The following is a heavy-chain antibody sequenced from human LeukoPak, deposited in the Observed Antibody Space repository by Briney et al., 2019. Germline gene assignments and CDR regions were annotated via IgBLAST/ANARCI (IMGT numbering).Heavy chain of an antibody. CDR1: GGSISSSSYH. D-gene: IGHD6-6*01. Sequence: SETLSLTCTVSGGSISSSSYHWGWIRQPPGKGLEWIGSIYYSGSTYYNPSLKSRVTISVDTSKNQFSLKLSSVTAADTAVYYCARGLAARRRGYFDYWGQGTLVTVSS. J-gene: IGHJ4*02. CDR3: ARGLAARRRGYFDY. V-gene: IGHV4-39*01. CDR2: IYYSGST.